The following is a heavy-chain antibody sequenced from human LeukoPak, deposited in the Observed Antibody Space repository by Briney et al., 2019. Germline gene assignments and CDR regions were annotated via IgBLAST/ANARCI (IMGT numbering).Heavy chain of an antibody. D-gene: IGHD3-3*01. CDR3: AKDYGDFWRD. J-gene: IGHJ4*02. V-gene: IGHV3-30*02. Sequence: PGGSLRLSCAASGFTFSSYGMHWIRQAPGKGLEWVAFIRYDGSNKYYADSVKGRFTISRDISKNTLYLQMNSLRGEDTAVYYCAKDYGDFWRDWGQGTLVTVSS. CDR1: GFTFSSYG. CDR2: IRYDGSNK.